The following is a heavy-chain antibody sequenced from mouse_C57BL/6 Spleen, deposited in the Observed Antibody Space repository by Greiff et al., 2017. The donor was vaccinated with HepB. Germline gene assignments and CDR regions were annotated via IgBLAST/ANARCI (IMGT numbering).Heavy chain of an antibody. CDR3: ARSPLTGTWYFDV. J-gene: IGHJ1*03. CDR2: IRNKANGYTT. Sequence: EVQLQESGGGLVQPGGSLSLSCAASGFTFTDYYMSWVRQPPGKALEWLGFIRNKANGYTTEYSASVKGRFTISRDNSQSILYLQMNALRAEDSATYYCARSPLTGTWYFDVWGTGTTVTVSS. V-gene: IGHV7-3*01. D-gene: IGHD4-1*01. CDR1: GFTFTDYY.